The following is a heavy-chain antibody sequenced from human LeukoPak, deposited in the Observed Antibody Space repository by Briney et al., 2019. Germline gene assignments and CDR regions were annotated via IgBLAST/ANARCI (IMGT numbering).Heavy chain of an antibody. CDR3: ARVFTVGATKIDY. CDR2: IDPNSGGT. D-gene: IGHD1-26*01. J-gene: IGHJ4*03. CDR1: GYTFTGYY. V-gene: IGHV1-2*02. Sequence: GASVKVSCKASGYTFTGYYMHWVRQAPGQGLEWMGWIDPNSGGTNYAQKFQGRVTMTRDTSISTAYMELSRLRSDDTAVYYCARVFTVGATKIDYWGQGTTVTVSS.